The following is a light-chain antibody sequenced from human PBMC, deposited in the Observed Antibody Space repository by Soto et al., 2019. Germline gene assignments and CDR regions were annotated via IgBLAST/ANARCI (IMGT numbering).Light chain of an antibody. CDR1: QGIGVY. Sequence: DIQMTQSPSSLSASLGDRVTITCRASQGIGVYLAWFQQKPGNVPKLLIYAASTLQSGVPSRFSGSGSGTDFTLSICSLQPEDVATYYCQKYNSAPLTFGGGTKVEIK. CDR2: AAS. CDR3: QKYNSAPLT. V-gene: IGKV1-27*01. J-gene: IGKJ4*01.